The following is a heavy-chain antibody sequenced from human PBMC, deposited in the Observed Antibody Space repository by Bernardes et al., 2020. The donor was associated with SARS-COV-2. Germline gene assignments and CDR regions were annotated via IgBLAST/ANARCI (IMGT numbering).Heavy chain of an antibody. V-gene: IGHV4-61*01. J-gene: IGHJ4*02. CDR1: GASVSSVSYY. CDR3: ARDLRAGSYSNFDY. D-gene: IGHD3-10*01. CDR2: IYYSGST. Sequence: SEPLSLTCTVSGASVSSVSYYWSWLLQPPGKGLEWIGYIYYSGSTNYNPSLKSRVTISGDTSKNQFSLKLSSVTAADTAVYYCARDLRAGSYSNFDYWGQGTLVTVSS.